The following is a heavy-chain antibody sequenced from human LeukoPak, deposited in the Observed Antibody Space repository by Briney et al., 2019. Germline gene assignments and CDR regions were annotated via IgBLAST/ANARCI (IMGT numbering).Heavy chain of an antibody. J-gene: IGHJ5*02. V-gene: IGHV4-61*02. CDR3: ARGSFRQYGGPSWFDP. D-gene: IGHD3-16*01. Sequence: PSQTLSLPCTVSGRSISSGSYYCTWIRQAAGKGLEWIGRIYTKGSTNYNPSLQSRVTLLLDTSTNMSSMRLSSVTAGDTAVYFCARGSFRQYGGPSWFDPWGQGTLVTVSS. CDR1: GRSISSGSYY. CDR2: IYTKGST.